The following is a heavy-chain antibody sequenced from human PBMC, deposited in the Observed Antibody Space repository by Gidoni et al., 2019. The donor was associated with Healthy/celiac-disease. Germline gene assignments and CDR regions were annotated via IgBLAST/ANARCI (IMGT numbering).Heavy chain of an antibody. CDR1: GGCFSGYY. CDR3: ARKTGGRGINWFDT. V-gene: IGHV4-34*01. CDR2: INHSGST. J-gene: IGHJ5*02. D-gene: IGHD1-1*01. Sequence: QVQLQQWGSGLLKPSETLSLTCAVYGGCFSGYYWSWIRQPPGNGLEWIGEINHSGSTNYNPSLKRRVTISVDTSKNQFSLKLSSVTAADTAVYYCARKTGGRGINWFDTWGQGTLVTVSS.